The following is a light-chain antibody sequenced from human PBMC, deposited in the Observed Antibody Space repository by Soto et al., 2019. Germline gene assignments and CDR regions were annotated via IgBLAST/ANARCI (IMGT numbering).Light chain of an antibody. CDR3: QQYGSSICT. V-gene: IGKV3-20*01. Sequence: EIVLTQSPGTLSLSPGERATLSCRASQSVSSSYLAWYQQKPGQAPRLLIYGASSRATGITDKFSGSVSGTDFTPTISRLEPEEFEVYYCQQYGSSICTFGQGTKVEIK. CDR1: QSVSSSY. CDR2: GAS. J-gene: IGKJ1*01.